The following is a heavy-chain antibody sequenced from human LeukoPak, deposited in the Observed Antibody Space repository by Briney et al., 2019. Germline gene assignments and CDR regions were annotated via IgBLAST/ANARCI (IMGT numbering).Heavy chain of an antibody. CDR2: INPNNGQT. J-gene: IGHJ6*04. CDR1: GYTFRSYD. V-gene: IGHV1-8*01. D-gene: IGHD3-3*02. CDR3: ASFSPFSLDV. Sequence: ASVKVSCKASGYTFRSYDINWVRQAPGQGREWMGWINPNNGQTGYAQKFQGRVTMTRNTSVNTAYMELSSLRSEDTAVYFCASFSPFSLDVWGKGTTATISS.